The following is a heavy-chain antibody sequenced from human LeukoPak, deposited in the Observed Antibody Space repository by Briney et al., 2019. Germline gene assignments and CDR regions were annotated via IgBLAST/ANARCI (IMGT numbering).Heavy chain of an antibody. CDR1: GFTFSSYA. Sequence: GGSLRPSCAASGFTFSSYAMSWVRQAPGKGLEWVSAISGSGGSTYYADSVKGRFTISRDNSKNTLYLQMNSLRAEDTAVYYCAKEGKTYYYDSSGYYYQSYPDYWGQGTLVTVSS. V-gene: IGHV3-23*01. D-gene: IGHD3-22*01. J-gene: IGHJ4*02. CDR2: ISGSGGST. CDR3: AKEGKTYYYDSSGYYYQSYPDY.